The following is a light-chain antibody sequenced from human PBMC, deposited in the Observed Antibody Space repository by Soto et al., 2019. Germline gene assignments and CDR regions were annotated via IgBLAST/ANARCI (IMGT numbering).Light chain of an antibody. J-gene: IGKJ1*01. CDR2: QVS. CDR1: QSLVYSNGNAY. Sequence: DAVLTQSPLSLPVTLGQPAAISCRSSQSLVYSNGNAYLIWFQQRPGQSPRRLIHQVSTRDAGVPDRFSGSGSGTYFTLTISRVEAEDVGLYYCMQGTHWPWTFGQGTKVEIK. CDR3: MQGTHWPWT. V-gene: IGKV2-30*01.